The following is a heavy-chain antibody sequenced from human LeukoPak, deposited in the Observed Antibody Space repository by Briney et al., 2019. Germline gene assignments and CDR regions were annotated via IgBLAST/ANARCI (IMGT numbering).Heavy chain of an antibody. J-gene: IGHJ4*02. CDR1: GYTFTSYD. D-gene: IGHD1-26*01. CDR3: ARAEASRSSGKILGY. Sequence: ASVKVSCKASGYTFTSYDINWVRQAPGQGPEWMGWMNPNSGNTGYAEKFQGRVTMTRNTSISTAYMELSSLTSEDTAVYYCARAEASRSSGKILGYWGQGTLVTVSS. CDR2: MNPNSGNT. V-gene: IGHV1-8*01.